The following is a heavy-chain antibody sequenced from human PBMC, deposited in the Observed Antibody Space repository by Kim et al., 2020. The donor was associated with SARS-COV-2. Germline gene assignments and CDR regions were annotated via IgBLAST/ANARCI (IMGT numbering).Heavy chain of an antibody. CDR3: ARHKYCGGDCYFNGWLGFDP. D-gene: IGHD2-21*02. J-gene: IGHJ5*02. CDR1: GGSISSYY. CDR2: IYYSGST. Sequence: SETLSLTCTVSGGSISSYYWSWIRQPPGKGLEWIGYIYYSGSTNYNPSLKSRVTISVDTSKNQFSLKLSSVTAADTAVYYCARHKYCGGDCYFNGWLGFDPWGQGTLVTVSS. V-gene: IGHV4-59*08.